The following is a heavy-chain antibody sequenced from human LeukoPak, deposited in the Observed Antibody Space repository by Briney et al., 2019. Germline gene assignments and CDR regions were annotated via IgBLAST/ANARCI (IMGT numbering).Heavy chain of an antibody. CDR1: GFTFSSYW. V-gene: IGHV3-74*01. D-gene: IGHD1-26*01. J-gene: IGHJ4*02. CDR2: ISSDGSST. Sequence: AGSLTLSCAASGFTFSSYWMHWVRQAPGKGLVWVSRISSDGSSTDYADPVKGRFTISRDNAKNTLYLQMNSLRAEDTAVYYCARRRTSGDYDYWGQGTLVTVSS. CDR3: ARRRTSGDYDY.